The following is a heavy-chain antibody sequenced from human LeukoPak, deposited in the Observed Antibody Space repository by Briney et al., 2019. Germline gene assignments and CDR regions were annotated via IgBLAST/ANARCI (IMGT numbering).Heavy chain of an antibody. Sequence: PSETLSLTCTVSGGSISSSSYYWGWIRQPPGKGLEWIGSIYYSGSTYYNPSLKSRVTISVDTSKNQFSLKLSSVTAADTAVYYCARGPADIWGQGTMVTVSS. CDR1: GGSISSSSYY. V-gene: IGHV4-39*07. CDR3: ARGPADI. CDR2: IYYSGST. J-gene: IGHJ3*02.